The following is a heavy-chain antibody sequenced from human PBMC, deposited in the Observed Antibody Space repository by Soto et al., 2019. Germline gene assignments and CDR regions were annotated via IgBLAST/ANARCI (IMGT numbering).Heavy chain of an antibody. CDR2: ISYSGSA. CDR1: GGSISSGNYY. J-gene: IGHJ4*02. Sequence: QVQLQESGPGLVKPSQTLSLTCTVSGGSISSGNYYWSWIRQPPGKGLEWIGFISYSGSAHYNPSLNSRFNMSVDTSKKQFSLNLSSVTAADTAVYYCATMGTPAIGLYYFDFWGQGTLFTVSS. V-gene: IGHV4-30-4*01. CDR3: ATMGTPAIGLYYFDF. D-gene: IGHD2-15*01.